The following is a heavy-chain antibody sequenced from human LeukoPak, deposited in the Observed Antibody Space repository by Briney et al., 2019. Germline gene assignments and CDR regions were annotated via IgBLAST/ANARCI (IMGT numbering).Heavy chain of an antibody. CDR3: ARGRVGAAPDY. CDR2: ISSSSSYI. Sequence: GGSLRLSCAASGFTLSSYSMNWVRQAPGKGLEWVSSISSSSSYIYYADSVKGRFTISRDNAKNSLYLQMNSLRAEDTAVYYCARGRVGAAPDYWGQGTLVTVSS. CDR1: GFTLSSYS. J-gene: IGHJ4*02. D-gene: IGHD1-26*01. V-gene: IGHV3-21*01.